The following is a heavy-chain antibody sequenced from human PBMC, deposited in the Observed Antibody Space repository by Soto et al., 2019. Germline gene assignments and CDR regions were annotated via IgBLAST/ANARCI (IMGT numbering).Heavy chain of an antibody. CDR3: ARVIAVAGFFDY. CDR1: GYTFTSYA. CDR2: INAGNGNT. D-gene: IGHD6-19*01. J-gene: IGHJ4*02. V-gene: IGHV1-3*01. Sequence: ASVKVSCKASGYTFTSYAMHWVRQAPGQRLEWMGWINAGNGNTKYSQKFQGRVTITRDTSASTAYMELSSLRSEDTAVYYCARVIAVAGFFDYWGQRTLVTVSS.